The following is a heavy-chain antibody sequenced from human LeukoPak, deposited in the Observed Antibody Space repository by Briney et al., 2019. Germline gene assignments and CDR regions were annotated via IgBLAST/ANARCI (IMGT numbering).Heavy chain of an antibody. V-gene: IGHV3-30*03. D-gene: IGHD2-15*01. J-gene: IGHJ4*02. Sequence: GGSLRLSCAASGFTFSSYGMHWVRQAPGKGLEWVAVISYDGSNKYYADSVKGRFTISRDNSKNTLYLQMNSLRAEDTAVYYCARYYCSGGSCYFDYWGQGTLVTVSS. CDR1: GFTFSSYG. CDR3: ARYYCSGGSCYFDY. CDR2: ISYDGSNK.